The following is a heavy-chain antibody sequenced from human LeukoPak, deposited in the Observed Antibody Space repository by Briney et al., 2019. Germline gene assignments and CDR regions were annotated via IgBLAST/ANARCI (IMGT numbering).Heavy chain of an antibody. CDR3: AKDLLRFLEWLLDY. Sequence: GGSLRLSCAASGFTFSSYGMHWVRQAPGKGREWGAFIRYDGSNKYYADSVKGRFTISRDNSKNTLYLQMNSLRAEDTAVYYCAKDLLRFLEWLLDYWGQGTLVTVSS. CDR2: IRYDGSNK. J-gene: IGHJ4*02. D-gene: IGHD3-3*01. V-gene: IGHV3-30*02. CDR1: GFTFSSYG.